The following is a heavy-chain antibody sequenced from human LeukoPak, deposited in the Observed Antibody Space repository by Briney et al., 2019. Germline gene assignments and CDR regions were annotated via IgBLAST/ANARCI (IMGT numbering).Heavy chain of an antibody. Sequence: SETLSLTCTVSGYSISSGYFWGWIRQPPGKGLEWIGIIHSGESPYYSPSLESRITISIDTSKNQFSLRLTSVTAADTAVYFCARQTGSGLFILPGGQGTLVTVSS. CDR3: ARQTGSGLFILP. CDR1: GYSISSGYF. D-gene: IGHD3/OR15-3a*01. J-gene: IGHJ4*02. CDR2: IHSGESP. V-gene: IGHV4-38-2*02.